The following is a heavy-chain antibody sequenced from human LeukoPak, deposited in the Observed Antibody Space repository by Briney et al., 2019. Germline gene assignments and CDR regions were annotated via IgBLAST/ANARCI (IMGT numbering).Heavy chain of an antibody. J-gene: IGHJ4*02. Sequence: SETLSLTCTVSGGSISSYYWSWIRQPPGKGLEWIGYIYYSGSTYYNPSLKSRVTISVDTSKNQFSLKLSSVTAADTAVYYCARQGRNYYDSSGYHGAYWGQGTLVTVSS. V-gene: IGHV4-59*08. CDR1: GGSISSYY. CDR3: ARQGRNYYDSSGYHGAY. D-gene: IGHD3-22*01. CDR2: IYYSGST.